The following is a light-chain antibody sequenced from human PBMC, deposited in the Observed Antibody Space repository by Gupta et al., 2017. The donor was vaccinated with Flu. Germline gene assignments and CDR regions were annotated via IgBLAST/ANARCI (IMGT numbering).Light chain of an antibody. J-gene: IGKJ4*01. CDR2: EAS. CDR1: QSLSSW. V-gene: IGKV1-5*03. CDR3: QQENSYSLT. Sequence: PSTLSAYVGDRVTITCRASQSLSSWLAWYQQKPEKAPNLLIYEASKIESGVPSRFSGSGSGTEFTLTISSLQPDDFATYYCQQENSYSLTFGGGTKVEI.